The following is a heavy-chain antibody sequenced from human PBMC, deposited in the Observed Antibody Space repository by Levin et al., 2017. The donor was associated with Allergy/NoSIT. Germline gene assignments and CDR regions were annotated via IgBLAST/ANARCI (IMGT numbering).Heavy chain of an antibody. CDR1: GFSFSSYG. D-gene: IGHD1-26*01. Sequence: AGGSLRLSCVASGFSFSSYGIQWVRQAPGKGLEWVAFIWHDGSRESYADLVKGRFTISRDNSKSTLYLQINSLRVEDTAVYYCARIPGSPTRWEVLGDAFDVWGQGTTVTVSP. CDR2: IWHDGSRE. J-gene: IGHJ3*01. V-gene: IGHV3-33*01. CDR3: ARIPGSPTRWEVLGDAFDV.